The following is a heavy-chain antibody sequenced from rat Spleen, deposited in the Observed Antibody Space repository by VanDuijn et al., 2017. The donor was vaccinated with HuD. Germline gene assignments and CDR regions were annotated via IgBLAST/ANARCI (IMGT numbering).Heavy chain of an antibody. V-gene: IGHV5-31*01. CDR2: ITNTGGST. CDR1: GFTFNNYW. J-gene: IGHJ2*01. D-gene: IGHD1-9*01. Sequence: EVQLVESGGGLVQPGRSLKLSCVASGFTFNNYWMTWIRQAPGKGLEWVASITNTGGSTYYPDSVKGRFTISRDNAKSTLYLQMNSLRSEDTATYYCTRDETYYGYNLGDYFDYWGQGVMVTVSS. CDR3: TRDETYYGYNLGDYFDY.